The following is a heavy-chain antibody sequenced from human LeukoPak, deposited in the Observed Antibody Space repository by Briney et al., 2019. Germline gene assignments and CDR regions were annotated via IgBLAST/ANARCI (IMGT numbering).Heavy chain of an antibody. CDR3: ARDISSSPDY. V-gene: IGHV3-64D*06. Sequence: GGSLRLSCSASGFTFSIYTMYWVRQAPGKGLEYVSTISGSGTGYSTYYADSVKGRFTISRDNSKSTLYLQMSSLRTEDTAVYYCARDISSSPDYWGQGTLVTVSS. D-gene: IGHD6-13*01. CDR1: GFTFSIYT. J-gene: IGHJ4*02. CDR2: ISGSGTGYST.